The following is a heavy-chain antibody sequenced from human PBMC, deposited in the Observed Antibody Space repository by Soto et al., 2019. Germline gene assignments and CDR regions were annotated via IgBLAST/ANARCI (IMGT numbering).Heavy chain of an antibody. Sequence: SETLSLTCTVSGGSISSYYWSWIRQPPGKGLEWIGYIYYSGSTNYNPSLKSRVTISVDTSKNQFSLKLSSVTAADTAVYYCARARGFFSYDAFDIWGQGTMVTVSS. CDR2: IYYSGST. CDR1: GGSISSYY. V-gene: IGHV4-59*01. J-gene: IGHJ3*02. D-gene: IGHD3-3*01. CDR3: ARARGFFSYDAFDI.